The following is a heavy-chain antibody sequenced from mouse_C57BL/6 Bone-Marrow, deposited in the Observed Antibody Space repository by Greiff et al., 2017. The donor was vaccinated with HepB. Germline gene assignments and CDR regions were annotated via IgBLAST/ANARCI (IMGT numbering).Heavy chain of an antibody. CDR2: ISDGGSDT. J-gene: IGHJ3*01. CDR3: ARDITTVVEGFAY. CDR1: GFTFSSYA. D-gene: IGHD1-1*01. Sequence: EVKLQESGGGLVKPGGSLKLSCAASGFTFSSYAMSWVRQTTEKRLEWVATISDGGSDTYYPDNVKGRFTISRDNAKNNLYLQMSHLKSEDTAMYYCARDITTVVEGFAYWGQGTLVTVSA. V-gene: IGHV5-4*03.